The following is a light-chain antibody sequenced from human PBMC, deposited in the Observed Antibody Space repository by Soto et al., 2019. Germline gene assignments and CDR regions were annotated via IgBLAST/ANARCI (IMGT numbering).Light chain of an antibody. Sequence: QSVLTQPPSVSGAPGQRVTISCTGSSSNIGAGYGVHWYQQLPGTAPKLLIYVNSNRPSGVPDRFSGSKSGTSASLAITGLQAEDEADYYCQSYDISLSVVFGGGTKLTVL. V-gene: IGLV1-40*01. CDR3: QSYDISLSVV. CDR2: VNS. CDR1: SSNIGAGYG. J-gene: IGLJ2*01.